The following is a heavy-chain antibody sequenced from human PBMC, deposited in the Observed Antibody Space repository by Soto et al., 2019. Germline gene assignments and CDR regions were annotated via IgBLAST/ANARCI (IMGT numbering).Heavy chain of an antibody. Sequence: QVTLKESGPTLVKPTQPLTLTCTFSGFSLSTSGVGVVWIRQPPGKALEWLALIYWDDDKRYSPSLKSRLTITKDTSKNQVVLTMTNMDPVDTATYYWAHLGGVAVAGTVFENWGQGTLVTVSS. D-gene: IGHD6-19*01. CDR2: IYWDDDK. CDR3: AHLGGVAVAGTVFEN. J-gene: IGHJ4*02. V-gene: IGHV2-5*02. CDR1: GFSLSTSGVG.